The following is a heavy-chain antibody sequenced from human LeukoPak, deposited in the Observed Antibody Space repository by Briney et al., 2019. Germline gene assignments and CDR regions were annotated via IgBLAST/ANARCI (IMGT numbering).Heavy chain of an antibody. D-gene: IGHD2-15*01. Sequence: GGSLRLSCAASGFTFSSYSMNWVRQAPGKGLEWVSYISSSSSTIYYADSVKGRFTISRDNAKNSLYLQMNSLRAEDTAVYYCARGQILNCSGGSCQDTYAFDIWGQGTMVTVSS. CDR2: ISSSSSTI. CDR1: GFTFSSYS. CDR3: ARGQILNCSGGSCQDTYAFDI. V-gene: IGHV3-48*01. J-gene: IGHJ3*02.